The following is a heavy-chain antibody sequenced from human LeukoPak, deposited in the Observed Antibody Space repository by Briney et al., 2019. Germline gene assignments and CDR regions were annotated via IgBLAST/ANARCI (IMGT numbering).Heavy chain of an antibody. Sequence: PGGSLRLSCAASGFTFSTYAMHWVRQAPGKGLEWVAVISYDGSNEYYADSVKGRFTISRDNSKNTLYLQMNSLRAEDTAVYYCARDGDFEKPFFDYWGQGTLVTVSS. V-gene: IGHV3-30-3*01. CDR2: ISYDGSNE. CDR1: GFTFSTYA. D-gene: IGHD4-17*01. J-gene: IGHJ4*02. CDR3: ARDGDFEKPFFDY.